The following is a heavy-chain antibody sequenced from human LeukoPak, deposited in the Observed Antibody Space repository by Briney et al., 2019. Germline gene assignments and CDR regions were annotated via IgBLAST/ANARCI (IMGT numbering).Heavy chain of an antibody. CDR2: IIPIFGTA. CDR1: GGTFSSYA. D-gene: IGHD3-10*01. J-gene: IGHJ5*02. CDR3: ARVKQSVLLWPNPDNWFDP. Sequence: ASVKVSCKASGGTFSSYAISWVRQAPGQGLEWMGGIIPIFGTANYAQKFQGRVTITTDESTSTAYMELSSLRSEDTAVYYCARVKQSVLLWPNPDNWFDPWGQGALVTVSS. V-gene: IGHV1-69*05.